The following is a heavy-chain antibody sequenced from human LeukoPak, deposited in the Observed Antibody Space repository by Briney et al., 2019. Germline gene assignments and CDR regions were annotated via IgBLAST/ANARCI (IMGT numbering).Heavy chain of an antibody. V-gene: IGHV3-66*01. J-gene: IGHJ4*02. D-gene: IGHD3-22*01. CDR1: EFSVGSNY. CDR2: IYSGGST. CDR3: ARDKYYYDSSGGGYYFDY. Sequence: SGGSLRLSCAASEFSVGSNYMTWVRQAPGKGLEWVSLIYSGGSTYYADSVKGRFTISRDNSKNTLYLQMNSLRAEDTAVYYCARDKYYYDSSGGGYYFDYWGQGTLVTVSS.